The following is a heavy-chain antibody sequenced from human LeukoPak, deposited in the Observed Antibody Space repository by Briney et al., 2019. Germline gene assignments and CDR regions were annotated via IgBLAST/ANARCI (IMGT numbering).Heavy chain of an antibody. Sequence: AGGSLRLSCAASGFTVSSNYMSWVRQAPGKGLEWVSVIYSGGSTYYADSVKGRFTISTDNSKNTLYLQMNSLRAEDTAVYYCAKHSGIAVAGTMYGYWGQGTLVTVSS. CDR2: IYSGGST. J-gene: IGHJ4*01. CDR3: AKHSGIAVAGTMYGY. D-gene: IGHD6-19*01. V-gene: IGHV3-53*01. CDR1: GFTVSSNY.